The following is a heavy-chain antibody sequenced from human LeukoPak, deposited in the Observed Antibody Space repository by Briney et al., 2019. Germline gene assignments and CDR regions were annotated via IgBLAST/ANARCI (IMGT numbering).Heavy chain of an antibody. D-gene: IGHD2-2*01. Sequence: GGTLRLSCAASGLTFSSYGMHWVRQAPGKGLEWVTFIRYDGSNKYYADSVKGRFTISRDNSKNTLYLQMNSLRAEDTALYYCARDDCSSTSCYLLRNYMDVWGKGTTVTVSS. CDR1: GLTFSSYG. V-gene: IGHV3-30*02. J-gene: IGHJ6*03. CDR2: IRYDGSNK. CDR3: ARDDCSSTSCYLLRNYMDV.